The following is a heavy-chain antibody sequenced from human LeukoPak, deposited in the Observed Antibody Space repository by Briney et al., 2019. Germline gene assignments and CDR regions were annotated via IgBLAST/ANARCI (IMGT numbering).Heavy chain of an antibody. J-gene: IGHJ5*02. CDR2: ISGSGGST. Sequence: PGGSLRLSCAVSGFSFSTYGMHWVRQAPGKGLEWVSAISGSGGSTYYADSVKGRFTISRDNSKNTLYLQMNSLRAEDTAVYYCARINCGYCSSTSLPFDPWGQGTLVTVSS. CDR3: ARINCGYCSSTSLPFDP. CDR1: GFSFSTYG. D-gene: IGHD2-2*01. V-gene: IGHV3-23*01.